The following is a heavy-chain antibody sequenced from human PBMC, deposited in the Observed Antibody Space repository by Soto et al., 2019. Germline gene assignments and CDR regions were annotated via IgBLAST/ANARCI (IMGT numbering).Heavy chain of an antibody. CDR3: ARYKSNYYYGMDV. V-gene: IGHV4-59*01. D-gene: IGHD1-20*01. CDR2: IYYSGIT. CDR1: GGSISSYY. Sequence: QVQLQESGPGLVKPSETLSLTCTVSGGSISSYYWSWIRQPPGKGLEWIGYIYYSGITNSNPSLKSRVTISVDTSKNQFSLKLSSVTAADTAVYYCARYKSNYYYGMDVWGQGTTVTVSS. J-gene: IGHJ6*02.